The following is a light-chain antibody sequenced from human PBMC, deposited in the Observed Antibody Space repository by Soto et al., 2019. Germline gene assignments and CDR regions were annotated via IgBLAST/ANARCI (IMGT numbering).Light chain of an antibody. CDR1: QSISNW. V-gene: IGKV1D-12*01. Sequence: DIQMTQSPSSVSASVGDRVTITCRASQSISNWLAWYQQKPGQAPKLLIYAATSLQGGVPSRFSGSVSGTDFTLTINSLQPEDFATYFCQEANTFPLWTFGQGTKVEFK. J-gene: IGKJ1*01. CDR3: QEANTFPLWT. CDR2: AAT.